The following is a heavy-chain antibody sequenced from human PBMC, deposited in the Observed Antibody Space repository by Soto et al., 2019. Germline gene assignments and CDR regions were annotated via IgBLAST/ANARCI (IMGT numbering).Heavy chain of an antibody. V-gene: IGHV4-39*01. D-gene: IGHD1-1*01. CDR3: ARRERFYYYGMDV. CDR1: GGSISSTSFY. Sequence: SETLSLTCTVSGGSISSTSFYWGWVRQPPGKGLEWIGNIYYSGSTCYNPSLKSRVTISVDTSKNQFSLKLSSVTAADTAVYYCARRERFYYYGMDVWGQGTTVTVSS. CDR2: IYYSGST. J-gene: IGHJ6*02.